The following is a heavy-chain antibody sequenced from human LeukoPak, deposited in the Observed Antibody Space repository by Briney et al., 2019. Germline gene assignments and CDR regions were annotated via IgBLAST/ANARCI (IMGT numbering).Heavy chain of an antibody. V-gene: IGHV1-8*01. CDR2: MNPNSGNT. CDR3: ARTTYDYVWGSYRPLHYFDY. Sequence: GASVKVSCKASGYTFTSYDINWVRQATGQGLEWMGWMNPNSGNTGYAQKFQGRVTMTRNTSISTAYMELSSLRSEDTAVYYCARTTYDYVWGSYRPLHYFDYWGQGTLVTVSS. J-gene: IGHJ4*02. CDR1: GYTFTSYD. D-gene: IGHD3-16*02.